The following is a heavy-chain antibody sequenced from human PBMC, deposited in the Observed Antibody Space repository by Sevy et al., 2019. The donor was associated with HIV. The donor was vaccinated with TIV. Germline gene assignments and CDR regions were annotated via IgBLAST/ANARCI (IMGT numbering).Heavy chain of an antibody. CDR1: GFTFSTYN. CDR3: ARDKTILEGRYGMDV. Sequence: GGSLRLSCATSGFTFSTYNMNWVRQAPGKGLEWVSSISSGSGFVFYADSVKGRFTISRDNAKNSLDLEMNSLGAEDAAVYYCARDKTILEGRYGMDVWGQGTTVTVSS. V-gene: IGHV3-21*01. D-gene: IGHD3-3*01. J-gene: IGHJ6*02. CDR2: ISSGSGFV.